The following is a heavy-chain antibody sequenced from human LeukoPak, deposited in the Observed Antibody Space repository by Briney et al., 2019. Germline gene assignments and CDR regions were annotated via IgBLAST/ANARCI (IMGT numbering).Heavy chain of an antibody. V-gene: IGHV1-2*02. Sequence: ASVKVSCKASGYTFTGYYMHWVRQAPGQGLEWMGWINPNSGGTNYAQKFQGRVTMTRDTSISTAYMELSRLRSDDTAVYYCARYYDYAWGSYRYPAPFDYWGQGTLVTVSS. D-gene: IGHD3-16*02. CDR2: INPNSGGT. CDR3: ARYYDYAWGSYRYPAPFDY. CDR1: GYTFTGYY. J-gene: IGHJ4*02.